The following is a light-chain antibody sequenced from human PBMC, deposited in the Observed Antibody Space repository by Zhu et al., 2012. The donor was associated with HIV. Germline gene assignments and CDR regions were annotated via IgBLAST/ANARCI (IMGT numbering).Light chain of an antibody. Sequence: PGERATLSCRASQSIGSYLAWYQQKPGQAPRLLMYDASNKATGISARFSGSGSGTDFTLTISSLEPEDFAVYYCQQRNSNWFTFGGGTKVE. J-gene: IGKJ4*01. V-gene: IGKV3-11*01. CDR1: QSIGSY. CDR2: DAS. CDR3: QQRNSNWFT.